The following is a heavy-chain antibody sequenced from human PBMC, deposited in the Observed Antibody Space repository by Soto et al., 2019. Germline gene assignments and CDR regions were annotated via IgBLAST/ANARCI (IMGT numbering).Heavy chain of an antibody. Sequence: QITLKESGPTLVKPTQTLTLTCTFSGFSFSNSGVGVGWIRQPPGKALEWLALIYWDDDNRYSPSLKSRLTITNDTSKNQVVLTMTNMDPEDTATYYCVHRRGFGEFDAWGQGTLVTVSS. CDR3: VHRRGFGEFDA. D-gene: IGHD3-10*01. V-gene: IGHV2-5*02. CDR1: GFSFSNSGVG. CDR2: IYWDDDN. J-gene: IGHJ5*02.